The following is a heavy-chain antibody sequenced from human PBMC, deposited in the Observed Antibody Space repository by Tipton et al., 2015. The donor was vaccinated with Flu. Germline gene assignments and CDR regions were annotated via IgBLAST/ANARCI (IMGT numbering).Heavy chain of an antibody. J-gene: IGHJ4*02. CDR1: GFIFSDYW. Sequence: GSLRLSCAASGFIFSDYWMAWVRQAPGKVLEWVANINYDGSTIYYVDSVKGRFTISRDNAKNSLYLQMNNLRAEDTAMYYCTRRLVEDWGQGTQVTVSS. CDR3: TRRLVED. V-gene: IGHV3-7*01. CDR2: INYDGSTI.